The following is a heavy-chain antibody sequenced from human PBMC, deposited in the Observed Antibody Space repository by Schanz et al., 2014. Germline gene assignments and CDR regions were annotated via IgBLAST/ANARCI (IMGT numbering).Heavy chain of an antibody. V-gene: IGHV3-30*18. Sequence: QVYLVESGGDLVKPGGSLRLSCAASGITLSGYGLHWVRQAPGKGLEWVGFISFDGRNTGYAHSVKGRFTISRDNSKNTLYLQMNSLRADDTAVYYCAKSKSQLPLFDYWGQGTLVAVSS. CDR3: AKSKSQLPLFDY. CDR2: ISFDGRNT. J-gene: IGHJ4*02. CDR1: GITLSGYG. D-gene: IGHD2-21*01.